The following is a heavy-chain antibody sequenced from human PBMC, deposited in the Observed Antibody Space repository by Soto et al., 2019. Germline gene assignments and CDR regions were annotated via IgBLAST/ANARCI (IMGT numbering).Heavy chain of an antibody. J-gene: IGHJ3*02. V-gene: IGHV4-34*01. Sequence: PSETLSLTCAVYGGSFSGYYWSWIRQPPGKGLEWIGEINHSGSTNYNPSLKSRVTISVDTSKNQFSLKLSSVTAADTAVYYCARGWPHLAFLTGYYEGYAFDIWGQGTMVT. CDR2: INHSGST. D-gene: IGHD3-9*01. CDR3: ARGWPHLAFLTGYYEGYAFDI. CDR1: GGSFSGYY.